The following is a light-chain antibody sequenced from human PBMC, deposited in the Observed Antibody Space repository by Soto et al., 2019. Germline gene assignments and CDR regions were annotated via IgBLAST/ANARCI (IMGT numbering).Light chain of an antibody. Sequence: DIQRNQSPSTLSASVGETVTVTRRASKSVSGWLAWYEQTQGKAPKLXIYAASSLQSGVPSRFSGSGSGTDFTLTISSLQPEDFATYYCQQSYSTTLTFGPGTKVDIK. CDR3: QQSYSTTLT. CDR1: KSVSGW. J-gene: IGKJ3*01. V-gene: IGKV1-39*01. CDR2: AAS.